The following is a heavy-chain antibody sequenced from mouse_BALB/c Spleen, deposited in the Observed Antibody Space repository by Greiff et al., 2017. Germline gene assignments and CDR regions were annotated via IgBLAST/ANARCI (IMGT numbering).Heavy chain of an antibody. Sequence: VQLQQSGPGLVKPSQSLSLTCTVTGYSITSDYAWNWIRQFPGNKLEWMGYISYSGSTSYNPSLKSRISITRDTSKNQFFLQLNSVTTEDTATYYCARRYGNYVVFAYWGQGTLVTVSA. CDR3: ARRYGNYVVFAY. CDR2: ISYSGST. D-gene: IGHD2-10*02. J-gene: IGHJ3*01. V-gene: IGHV3-2*02. CDR1: GYSITSDYA.